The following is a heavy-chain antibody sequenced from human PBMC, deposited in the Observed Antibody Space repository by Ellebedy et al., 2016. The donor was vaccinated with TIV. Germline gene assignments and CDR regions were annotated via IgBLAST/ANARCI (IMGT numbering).Heavy chain of an antibody. CDR2: IYSANTT. V-gene: IGHV3-53*01. CDR1: GFSVSTTY. J-gene: IGHJ3*01. Sequence: GESLKISCAASGFSVSTTYMKWVRQAPGKGLEWVSVIYSANTTYYADSVKGRFTISIDNSKNILYLEMNSLRAEDTAVYYCARSVGGKAFDLWGQGTMVTVSP. CDR3: ARSVGGKAFDL. D-gene: IGHD3-16*01.